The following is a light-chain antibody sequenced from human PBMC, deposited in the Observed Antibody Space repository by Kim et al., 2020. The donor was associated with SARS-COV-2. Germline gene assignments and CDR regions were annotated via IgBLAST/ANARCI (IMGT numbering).Light chain of an antibody. CDR1: SSDVGGYDY. J-gene: IGLJ1*01. CDR3: STYGGRNNYV. V-gene: IGLV2-8*01. Sequence: QSALTQPPSASGSPGQSVTISCTGTSSDVGGYDYVSWYQHHPGKAPKLIIFEVTKRPSGVPGRFSGSKSGKTASLTVSGLQAEDEADYYCSTYGGRNNYVFGTGTKVTVL. CDR2: EVT.